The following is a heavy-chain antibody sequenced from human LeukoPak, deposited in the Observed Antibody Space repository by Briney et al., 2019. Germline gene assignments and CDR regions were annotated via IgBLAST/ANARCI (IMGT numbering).Heavy chain of an antibody. CDR1: GGSISSGSYY. CDR3: ARDQNCFDY. Sequence: SSETLSLTCTVSGGSISSGSYYWSWIRQPAGKGLEWIGRIYTSGSTNYNPSLKSRVTISVDTSKNQFSLKLSSVTAADTAVYYCARDQNCFDYWGQGTLVTVSS. J-gene: IGHJ4*02. CDR2: IYTSGST. V-gene: IGHV4-61*02.